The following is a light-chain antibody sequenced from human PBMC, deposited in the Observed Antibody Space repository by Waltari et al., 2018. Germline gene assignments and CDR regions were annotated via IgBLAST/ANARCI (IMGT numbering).Light chain of an antibody. J-gene: IGKJ4*01. CDR1: RSVLYSTNNKNY. V-gene: IGKV4-1*01. CDR3: QHYDELPLT. CDR2: WAS. Sequence: PDSLAVSLGERATINCKSSRSVLYSTNNKNYLAWYQQKPGQPPRLLIYWASTRESGVPDRFSGSGSGTDFTLTISSLQAEDVAVYYFQHYDELPLTFGGG.